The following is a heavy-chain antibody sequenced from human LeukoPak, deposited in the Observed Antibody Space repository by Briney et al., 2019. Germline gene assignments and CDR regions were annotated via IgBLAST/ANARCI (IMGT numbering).Heavy chain of an antibody. Sequence: GGSLRLSCAASGFTFSSYVMHWVRQAPGKGLEWVAVISYDGSNKYYADSVKGRFTISRDNSKNTLYLQMNSLRAEDTAVYYCARVGITYYYDSSGYNDYWGQGTLVTVSS. D-gene: IGHD3-22*01. V-gene: IGHV3-30*03. J-gene: IGHJ4*02. CDR1: GFTFSSYV. CDR2: ISYDGSNK. CDR3: ARVGITYYYDSSGYNDY.